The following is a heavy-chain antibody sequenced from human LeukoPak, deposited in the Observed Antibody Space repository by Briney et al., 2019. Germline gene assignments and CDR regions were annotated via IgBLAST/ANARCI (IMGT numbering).Heavy chain of an antibody. D-gene: IGHD6-6*01. CDR3: ARLGSSSGRYYFDY. V-gene: IGHV4-39*01. CDR2: VYNGGST. J-gene: IGHJ4*02. Sequence: SETLSLTCTVSGGSISSSSYHWGWIRQPPGKGLEWSGSVYNGGSTYYNPSLEGRVTVSVDTSKNQFSLKLSSVTAADTAIYYCARLGSSSGRYYFDYWGQGTLVTVSS. CDR1: GGSISSSSYH.